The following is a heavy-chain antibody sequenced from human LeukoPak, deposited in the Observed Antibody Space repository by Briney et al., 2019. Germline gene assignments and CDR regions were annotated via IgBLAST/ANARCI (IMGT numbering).Heavy chain of an antibody. CDR2: INPNSGGS. CDR1: GYTFTGYY. J-gene: IGHJ2*01. D-gene: IGHD5-18*01. CDR3: ATPTKDAAMAYSYFDL. Sequence: ASVKVSCKASGYTFTGYYMHWVRQAPGQGLEWMGWINPNSGGSNYAQKFQGRVTMTRDTSISTAYMELRWLRSDDTAVYYCATPTKDAAMAYSYFDLWGRGTLVTVSS. V-gene: IGHV1-2*02.